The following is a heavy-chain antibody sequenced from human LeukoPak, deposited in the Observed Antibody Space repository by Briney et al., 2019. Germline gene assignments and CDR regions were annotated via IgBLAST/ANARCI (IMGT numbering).Heavy chain of an antibody. J-gene: IGHJ5*02. CDR1: GFTVSSNY. D-gene: IGHD6-13*01. V-gene: IGHV3-9*01. CDR2: ISWNSGRI. Sequence: GGSLRLSCAASGFTVSSNYMSWVRQAPGKGLEWVSTISWNSGRIAYADSVKGRFTISRDNAKNSLYLQMNSLGAEDTALYYCAKDLYRRSWYALDPWGQGTLVTVSS. CDR3: AKDLYRRSWYALDP.